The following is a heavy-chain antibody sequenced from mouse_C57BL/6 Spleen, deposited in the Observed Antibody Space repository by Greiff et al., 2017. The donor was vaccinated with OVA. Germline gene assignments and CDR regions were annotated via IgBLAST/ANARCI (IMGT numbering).Heavy chain of an antibody. V-gene: IGHV1-9*01. CDR1: GYTFTGYW. CDR2: ILPGSGST. CDR3: ARHPYYDYESYWYFDV. D-gene: IGHD2-4*01. Sequence: QVQLQQSGAELMKPGASVKLSCKATGYTFTGYWIEWVKQRPGHGLEWIGEILPGSGSTNYNEKFKGKATFTADTSSNTAYMQLSSLTTEDSAIYYCARHPYYDYESYWYFDVWGTGTTVTVSS. J-gene: IGHJ1*03.